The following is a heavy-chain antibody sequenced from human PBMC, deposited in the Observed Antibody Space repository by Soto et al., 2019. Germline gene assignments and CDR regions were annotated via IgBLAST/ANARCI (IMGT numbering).Heavy chain of an antibody. CDR1: GFTFSSYA. CDR3: AAEGNGDSYYFDY. D-gene: IGHD4-17*01. J-gene: IGHJ4*02. Sequence: EVQLLESGGGLVQPGGSLRLSCAASGFTFSSYAMSWFRQAPGKGLEWVSAISGSGGYTYYGDSVKGRFTISRDNSKNTLYAQLNSLRAEATAVYYCAAEGNGDSYYFDYWGQGTLVTVSS. V-gene: IGHV3-23*01. CDR2: ISGSGGYT.